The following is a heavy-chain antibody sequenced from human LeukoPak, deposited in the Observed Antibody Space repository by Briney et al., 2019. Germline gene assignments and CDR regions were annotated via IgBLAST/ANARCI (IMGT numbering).Heavy chain of an antibody. CDR2: IIPIFGTA. CDR1: GGTFSSYA. V-gene: IGHV1-69*05. J-gene: IGHJ6*03. D-gene: IGHD3-3*01. CDR3: ASNTIFGVVHYYYYMDV. Sequence: GASVKVSCKASGGTFSSYAISWVRQAPGQGLEWMGGIIPIFGTANYAQKFQGRVTITTDESTSTAYVELSSLRSEDTAVYYCASNTIFGVVHYYYYMDVWGKGTTVTVSS.